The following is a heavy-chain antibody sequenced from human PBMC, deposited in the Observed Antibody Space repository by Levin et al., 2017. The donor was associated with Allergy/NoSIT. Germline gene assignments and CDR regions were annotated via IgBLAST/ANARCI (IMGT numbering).Heavy chain of an antibody. CDR3: ARREVTPYWYFDL. V-gene: IGHV4-59*01. CDR2: IQNSGST. D-gene: IGHD2-21*02. CDR1: GGSISSYY. Sequence: LSQTLSLTCTVSGGSISSYYWSWIRQPPGKGLEWIGYIQNSGSTSYSPSLRSRVTISVDTSRNQFSLKLSSVTAADTAVYYCARREVTPYWYFDLWGRGTLVTVSS. J-gene: IGHJ2*01.